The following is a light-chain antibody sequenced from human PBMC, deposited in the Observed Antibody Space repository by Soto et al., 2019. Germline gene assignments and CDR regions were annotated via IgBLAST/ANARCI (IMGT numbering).Light chain of an antibody. CDR3: QCRGIWPPGAT. CDR2: DAS. J-gene: IGKJ4*01. CDR1: QSINNY. Sequence: EIVLTQSPVTLSLSPGERATLSCRASQSINNYLAWYQQKPGQPPRLLIYDASNRATAIPVRFSGSGSGTDFTLTISSLEPEDSAVYYCQCRGIWPPGATFGGGTKVEI. V-gene: IGKV3-11*01.